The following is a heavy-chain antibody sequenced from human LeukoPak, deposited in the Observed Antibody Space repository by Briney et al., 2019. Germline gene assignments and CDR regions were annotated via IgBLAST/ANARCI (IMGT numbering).Heavy chain of an antibody. CDR2: IYHSGST. J-gene: IGHJ4*02. V-gene: IGHV4-30-2*01. CDR3: ARFATNWGSYYFDY. Sequence: SETLSLTCTVSGGSISSGGYYWSWIRQPPGKGLEWIGYIYHSGSTYYNPSLKSRVTISVDTSKNQFSLKLSSVTAADTAVYYCARFATNWGSYYFDYWGQGTLVTVSS. D-gene: IGHD7-27*01. CDR1: GGSISSGGYY.